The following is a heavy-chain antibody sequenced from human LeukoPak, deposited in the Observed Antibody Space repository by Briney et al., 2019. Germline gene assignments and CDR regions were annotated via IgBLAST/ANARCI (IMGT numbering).Heavy chain of an antibody. Sequence: GGSLRLSCAASGFTFSSYWMSWVRQAPGKGLEWVANIKQDGSEKYYVDSVKGRFTISRDNAKNSLYLQMNSLRAEDTAVYYCARRKVVVAASTDAFDIWGQGTIVTVSS. CDR1: GFTFSSYW. CDR2: IKQDGSEK. J-gene: IGHJ3*02. D-gene: IGHD2-15*01. V-gene: IGHV3-7*01. CDR3: ARRKVVVAASTDAFDI.